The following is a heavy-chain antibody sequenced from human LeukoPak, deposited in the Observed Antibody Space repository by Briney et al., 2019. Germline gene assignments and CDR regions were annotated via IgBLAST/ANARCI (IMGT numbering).Heavy chain of an antibody. Sequence: PSGTLSLTCAVSGGSISSDNWWSWVRQPPGKGLEWIGEIYHSGSTNYNPSLKSRVTTSIDKSKNQFFLKLSSVTAADTAVYYCARTTEGGYTYNYFYYYYMDVWGKGTTVTISS. J-gene: IGHJ6*03. CDR3: ARTTEGGYTYNYFYYYYMDV. V-gene: IGHV4-4*02. CDR2: IYHSGST. D-gene: IGHD5-18*01. CDR1: GGSISSDNW.